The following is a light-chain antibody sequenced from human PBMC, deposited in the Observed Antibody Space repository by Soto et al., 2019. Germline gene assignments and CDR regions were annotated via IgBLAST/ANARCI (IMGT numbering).Light chain of an antibody. Sequence: DIQMTQSPSSLSASVGDRVTITCRARQSISNYLNWYQQKPGKAPRLLIYAAASLQSGVPSRFSGSGSGTDFTHTIRSLQPEDFATHYCQQSYSTPQELTFGGGTKVEI. J-gene: IGKJ4*01. CDR1: QSISNY. CDR2: AAA. CDR3: QQSYSTPQELT. V-gene: IGKV1-39*01.